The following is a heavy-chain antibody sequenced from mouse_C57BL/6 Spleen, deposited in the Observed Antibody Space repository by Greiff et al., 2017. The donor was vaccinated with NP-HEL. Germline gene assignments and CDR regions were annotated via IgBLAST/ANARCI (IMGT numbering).Heavy chain of an antibody. CDR3: ARSPYYGSDFDV. V-gene: IGHV1-82*01. D-gene: IGHD1-1*01. J-gene: IGHJ1*03. CDR1: GYAFSSSW. Sequence: VKLQESGPELVKPGASVKISCKASGYAFSSSWMNWVKQRPGKGLEWIGRIYPGDGDTNYNGKFKGKATLTADKSSSTAYMQLSSLTSEDSAVYFCARSPYYGSDFDVWGTGTTVTVSS. CDR2: IYPGDGDT.